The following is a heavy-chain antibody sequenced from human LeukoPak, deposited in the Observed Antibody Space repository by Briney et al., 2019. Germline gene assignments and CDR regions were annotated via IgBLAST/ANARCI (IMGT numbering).Heavy chain of an antibody. CDR1: GFTFSSYA. CDR2: ISGSGGNT. D-gene: IGHD3-22*01. J-gene: IGHJ4*02. CDR3: AKERSASYYYDSSGYSNYNFDY. V-gene: IGHV3-23*01. Sequence: GGSLRLFCAASGFTFSSYAMSWLPQAPGKGLEWISVISGSGGNTNYAEFVKGRFTISRDNSKNTLYLQMNSLRAEDTAVYYCAKERSASYYYDSSGYSNYNFDYWGQGTLVTISS.